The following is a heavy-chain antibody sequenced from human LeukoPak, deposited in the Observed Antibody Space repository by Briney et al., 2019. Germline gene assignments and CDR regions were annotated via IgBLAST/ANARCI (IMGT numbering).Heavy chain of an antibody. CDR2: IYYSGST. CDR1: GGSISGYY. V-gene: IGHV4-59*01. CDR3: ARGGYYDSSGYYYGGGNAFDI. Sequence: PSESLSLTCTVSGGSISGYYWSWIRQPPGKGLEWIGYIYYSGSTNYNPSLKSRVTISVDTSKNQFSLKLSSVTAADTAVYYCARGGYYDSSGYYYGGGNAFDIWGQGTMVTVSS. J-gene: IGHJ3*02. D-gene: IGHD3-22*01.